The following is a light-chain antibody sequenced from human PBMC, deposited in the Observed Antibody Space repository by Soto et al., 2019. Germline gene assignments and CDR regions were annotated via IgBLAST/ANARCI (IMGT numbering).Light chain of an antibody. Sequence: EIVMTQSPATLSVSPGETATLSCRASQSVNSNLAWYQQKPGQAPRLLISDASTRAAGLPARLSGSGSGTEFTLTISSLQSEDFAVYFCQQSNNWPKTFGQGTKVDIK. CDR1: QSVNSN. J-gene: IGKJ1*01. CDR2: DAS. V-gene: IGKV3-15*01. CDR3: QQSNNWPKT.